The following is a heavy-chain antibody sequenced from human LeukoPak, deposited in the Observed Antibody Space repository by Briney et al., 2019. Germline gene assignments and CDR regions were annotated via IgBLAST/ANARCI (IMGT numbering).Heavy chain of an antibody. CDR2: IYSGGST. CDR1: GFTVSSNY. D-gene: IGHD2-15*01. Sequence: GGSLRLSCAASGFTVSSNYMSWVRQAPGKGLEWVSVIYSGGSTYYADSVKGRFTISRDNSKNTLYLQMNSLRAEDTAVYYCASAVVAATRKDYYYMDVWGKGTTVTVPS. CDR3: ASAVVAATRKDYYYMDV. J-gene: IGHJ6*03. V-gene: IGHV3-53*01.